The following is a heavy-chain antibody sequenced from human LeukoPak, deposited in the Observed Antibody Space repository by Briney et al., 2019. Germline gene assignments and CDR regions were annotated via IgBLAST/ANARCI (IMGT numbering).Heavy chain of an antibody. Sequence: ASVKVSCKASGYTFTSYGISWVRQAPGQGLEWMGWISAYNGNTNYAQKFQGRVTITADKSTSTAYMELSSLRSEDTAVYYCARALYSGNQRNWFDPWGQGTLVTVSS. CDR1: GYTFTSYG. CDR3: ARALYSGNQRNWFDP. CDR2: ISAYNGNT. J-gene: IGHJ5*02. D-gene: IGHD6-13*01. V-gene: IGHV1-18*01.